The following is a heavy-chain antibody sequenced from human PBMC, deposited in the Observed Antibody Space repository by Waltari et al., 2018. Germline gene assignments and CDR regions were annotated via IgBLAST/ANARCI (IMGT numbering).Heavy chain of an antibody. V-gene: IGHV3-30*01. D-gene: IGHD5-12*01. J-gene: IGHJ4*02. CDR3: ARDQGYSGYDSAFDY. Sequence: QVQLVESGGGVVQPGRSLRLSCAASGFTFSSYAMHWVRQAPGKGLWWVAFISYDGSNKYYADSVKCRFTISRDNSKNTLYLQMNSLRAEDTAVYYCARDQGYSGYDSAFDYWGQGTLVTVSS. CDR1: GFTFSSYA. CDR2: ISYDGSNK.